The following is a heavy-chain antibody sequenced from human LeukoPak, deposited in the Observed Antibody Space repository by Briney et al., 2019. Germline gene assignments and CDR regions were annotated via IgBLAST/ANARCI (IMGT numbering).Heavy chain of an antibody. J-gene: IGHJ5*02. Sequence: PSETLSLTCTVSGGSISSGGYYWSWIRQHPGKGLECIGYIYYSGSTYYHPSLKSRVTISVDSSKNQFSLKLSSVTAADTAVYYCARDRGGYYGSGTKFDPWGQGTLVTVSS. CDR1: GGSISSGGYY. D-gene: IGHD3-10*01. CDR2: IYYSGST. V-gene: IGHV4-31*03. CDR3: ARDRGGYYGSGTKFDP.